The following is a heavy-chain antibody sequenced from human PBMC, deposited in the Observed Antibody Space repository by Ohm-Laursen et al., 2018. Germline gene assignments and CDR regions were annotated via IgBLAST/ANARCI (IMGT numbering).Heavy chain of an antibody. Sequence: TLSLTCPVSGYSIASGYYWGWIRQPPGKGLEWIGTIYHTGSTHYSPSLKSRVTISVDTSKNQFSLKLRPVTAADTAVYYCARDVVGATSWFDPWGQGTLVTVSS. CDR2: IYHTGST. J-gene: IGHJ5*02. V-gene: IGHV4-38-2*02. CDR3: ARDVVGATSWFDP. CDR1: GYSIASGYY. D-gene: IGHD1-26*01.